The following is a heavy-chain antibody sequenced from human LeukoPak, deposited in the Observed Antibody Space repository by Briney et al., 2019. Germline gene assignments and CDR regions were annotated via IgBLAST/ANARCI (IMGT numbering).Heavy chain of an antibody. CDR2: IIPIFGTA. CDR3: AKCSETGTTRWFDP. Sequence: GASVKVSCKASGGTFSSYAISWVRQAPGQGLEWMGGIIPIFGTANYAQNFQGRVTMTRDTSTSTVYMELSSLRSDDTAVYYCAKCSETGTTRWFDPWGQGTLVTVSS. J-gene: IGHJ5*02. D-gene: IGHD1-7*01. CDR1: GGTFSSYA. V-gene: IGHV1-69*05.